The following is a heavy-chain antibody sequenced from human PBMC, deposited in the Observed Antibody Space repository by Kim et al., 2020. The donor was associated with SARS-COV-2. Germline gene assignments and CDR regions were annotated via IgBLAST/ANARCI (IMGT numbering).Heavy chain of an antibody. J-gene: IGHJ6*02. Sequence: GGSLRLSCAASGFNLRNYAMAWVRQAPGTGLEWVSTVRNTDGSTYYADSVKGRFTISTDNSDNTLHPQMNSPRAEDTAAYYCAKFGQVLDVWGRGTTVPV. CDR3: AKFGQVLDV. CDR1: GFNLRNYA. CDR2: VRNTDGST. V-gene: IGHV3-23*01. D-gene: IGHD3-10*01.